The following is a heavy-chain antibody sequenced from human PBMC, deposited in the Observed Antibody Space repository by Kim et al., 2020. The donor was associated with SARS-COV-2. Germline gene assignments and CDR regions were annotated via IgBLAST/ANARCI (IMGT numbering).Heavy chain of an antibody. Sequence: GGSLRLSCAASEFTFPNLWMPWVRQAPGKGLEWVARIKHEGTKQYYADSVKGRFTISRDNAKNSLYLQMNSLRAEDTAVYYCARDGYGFTGVNPTGVWGKG. J-gene: IGHJ6*03. CDR1: EFTFPNLW. V-gene: IGHV3-7*01. D-gene: IGHD6-13*01. CDR3: ARDGYGFTGVNPTGV. CDR2: IKHEGTKQ.